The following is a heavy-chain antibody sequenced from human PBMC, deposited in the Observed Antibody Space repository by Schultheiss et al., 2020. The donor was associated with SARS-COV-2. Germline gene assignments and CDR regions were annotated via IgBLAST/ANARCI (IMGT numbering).Heavy chain of an antibody. CDR2: INSDGSST. CDR1: GFTFSSYA. CDR3: ARAGDTTPYLDY. Sequence: SCAASGFTFSSYAMSWVRQAPGKGLEWVSRINSDGSSTSYADSVKGRFTISRDNAKNSLYLQMNSLRAEDTAVYYCARAGDTTPYLDYWGQGTLVTVSS. V-gene: IGHV3-74*01. J-gene: IGHJ4*02. D-gene: IGHD1-26*01.